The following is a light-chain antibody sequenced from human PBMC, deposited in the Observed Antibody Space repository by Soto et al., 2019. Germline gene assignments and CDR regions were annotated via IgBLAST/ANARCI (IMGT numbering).Light chain of an antibody. J-gene: IGKJ5*01. CDR1: QSISSY. CDR2: AAS. V-gene: IGKV1-39*01. CDR3: QQSYSTPIT. Sequence: EIQMTQSPSYLSGSVGDRVTITSRASQSISSYLNWYQQKPGKAPKLLIYAASSLQSGVPSRFSGSGSGTDFTLTISSLQPEDFATYYCQQSYSTPITFCQGTRLEIK.